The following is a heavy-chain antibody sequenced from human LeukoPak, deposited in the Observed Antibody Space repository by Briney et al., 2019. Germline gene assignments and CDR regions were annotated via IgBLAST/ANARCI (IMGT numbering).Heavy chain of an antibody. CDR1: GFSFSTYT. D-gene: IGHD3-10*01. V-gene: IGHV3-23*01. J-gene: IGHJ4*02. CDR3: AKDFGRNLGGPGY. CDR2: ISGDGGST. Sequence: GGSLRLSCAASGFSFSTYTMVWVRQAPGGGLEWVPGISGDGGSTYYTDAVKGRFAISRDNSKSALYLEMNSLRAEDTAMYYCAKDFGRNLGGPGYWGRGTLVTVSS.